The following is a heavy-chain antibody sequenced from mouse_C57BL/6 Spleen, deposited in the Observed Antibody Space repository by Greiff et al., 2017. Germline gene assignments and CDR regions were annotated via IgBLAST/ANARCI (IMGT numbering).Heavy chain of an antibody. CDR1: GYTFTSYW. Sequence: QVQLQQPGAELVKPGASVKLSCKASGYTFTSYWMHWVKQRPGQGLEWIGEIDPSDSYTNYNQKFKGKSTLTVDKSSSTAYMQLSSLTSEDSAVYYCARRDGSSYWYFDVWGTGTTVTVSS. V-gene: IGHV1-69*01. CDR2: IDPSDSYT. CDR3: ARRDGSSYWYFDV. D-gene: IGHD1-1*01. J-gene: IGHJ1*03.